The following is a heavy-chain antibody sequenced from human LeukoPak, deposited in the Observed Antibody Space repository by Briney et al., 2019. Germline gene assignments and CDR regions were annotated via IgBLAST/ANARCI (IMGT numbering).Heavy chain of an antibody. CDR2: IYYSGST. CDR3: ARIEGKGYKHYYYYYGMDV. Sequence: SSETLSLTCTVSGGSISSGDYYWSWIRQPPGKGLEWIGYIYYSGSTYYNPSLKSRVTISVDTSKNQFSLKLSSVTAADTAVYYCARIEGKGYKHYYYYYGMDVWGQGTTVTVSS. V-gene: IGHV4-30-4*01. D-gene: IGHD5-18*01. CDR1: GGSISSGDYY. J-gene: IGHJ6*02.